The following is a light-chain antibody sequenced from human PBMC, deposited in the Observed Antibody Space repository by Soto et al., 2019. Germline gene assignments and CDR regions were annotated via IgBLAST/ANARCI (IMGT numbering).Light chain of an antibody. CDR3: CSYAGVGKPAVV. CDR1: NNDVGSYNL. Sequence: QAVVTQPASVSGSPGQSITISCTGTNNDVGSYNLVSWYQQLPGKAPKLMIYEGSKRPSGVSNRFSASKSGNTASLTISGLQAEDEADYYCCSYAGVGKPAVVFGGGTKLTVL. CDR2: EGS. V-gene: IGLV2-23*01. J-gene: IGLJ2*01.